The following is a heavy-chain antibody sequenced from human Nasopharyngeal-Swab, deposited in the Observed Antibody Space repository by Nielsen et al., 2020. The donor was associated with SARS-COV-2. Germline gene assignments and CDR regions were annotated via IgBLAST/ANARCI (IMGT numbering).Heavy chain of an antibody. Sequence: GESLKISCAASGFTFSSYSMSWVRQAPGKGLEWVSAISRSGGSTYYADSVKGRFTISRDNSKNTLYLQMNSLRAEDTAVYYCAKEILMYDILKGAFDIWGQGTMVTVSS. CDR2: ISRSGGST. CDR3: AKEILMYDILKGAFDI. D-gene: IGHD3-9*01. CDR1: GFTFSSYS. V-gene: IGHV3-23*01. J-gene: IGHJ3*02.